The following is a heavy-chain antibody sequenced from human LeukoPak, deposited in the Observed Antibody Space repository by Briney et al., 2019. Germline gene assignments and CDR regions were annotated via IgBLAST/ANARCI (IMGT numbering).Heavy chain of an antibody. V-gene: IGHV4-4*09. Sequence: PSETLSHTCTVSGGSISSYYWSWIRQPPGKGLEWIGYIYTSGSTNYNPSLKSRVTISVDTSKNQFSLKLSSVTAADTAVYYCARLRYGDFDYYYYMDVWGKGTTVTVSS. CDR2: IYTSGST. D-gene: IGHD4-17*01. CDR3: ARLRYGDFDYYYYMDV. J-gene: IGHJ6*03. CDR1: GGSISSYY.